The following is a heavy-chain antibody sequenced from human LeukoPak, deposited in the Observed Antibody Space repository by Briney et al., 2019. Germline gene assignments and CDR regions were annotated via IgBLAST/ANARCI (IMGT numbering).Heavy chain of an antibody. Sequence: ASVKVSCKASGGTFSSYAISWGRQAPGQGLEWMGGIIPILGIANYAQTFQGRVTITADKSTSTAYMELSSLRSEDTAVYYCARDRVTTGPFDYWGQGTLVTVSS. CDR2: IIPILGIA. CDR1: GGTFSSYA. D-gene: IGHD4-17*01. CDR3: ARDRVTTGPFDY. J-gene: IGHJ4*02. V-gene: IGHV1-69*10.